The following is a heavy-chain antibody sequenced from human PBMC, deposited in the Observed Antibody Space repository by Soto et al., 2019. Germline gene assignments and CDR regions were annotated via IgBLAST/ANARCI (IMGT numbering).Heavy chain of an antibody. CDR3: AIFKGSGYPSGRWFDP. V-gene: IGHV4-34*01. CDR1: GGSFSGYY. CDR2: INHSGST. D-gene: IGHD3-22*01. J-gene: IGHJ5*02. Sequence: QVQLQQWGAGLLKPSETLSLTCAVYGGSFSGYYWSWIRQPPGKGLEWIGEINHSGSTNYNPSLKSRVTISXXTXKXXFSLKLSSVTAADTAVYYCAIFKGSGYPSGRWFDPWGQGTLVTVSS.